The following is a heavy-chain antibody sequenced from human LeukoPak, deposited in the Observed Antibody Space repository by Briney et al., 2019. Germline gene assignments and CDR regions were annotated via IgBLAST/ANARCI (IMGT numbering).Heavy chain of an antibody. Sequence: GGSLRLSCAAPGFTFSSYAMSWVRQAPGKGLEWVSAISGSGGSTYYADSVKGRFTISRDNSKNTLYLQMNSLRAEDTAVYYCAKSPEGYSYGPFDYWGQGTLVTVSS. D-gene: IGHD5-18*01. CDR3: AKSPEGYSYGPFDY. J-gene: IGHJ4*02. CDR2: ISGSGGST. V-gene: IGHV3-23*01. CDR1: GFTFSSYA.